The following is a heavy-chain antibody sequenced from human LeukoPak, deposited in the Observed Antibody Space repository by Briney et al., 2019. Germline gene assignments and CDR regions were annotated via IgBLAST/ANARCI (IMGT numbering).Heavy chain of an antibody. J-gene: IGHJ4*02. CDR1: GFTFGDYA. V-gene: IGHV3-49*03. CDR2: IRSKAFGGTT. Sequence: PGGSLRLSCRASGFTFGDYATSWFRQAPGKGLEWVGFIRSKAFGGTTEHAASVKGRFTISRDDSKSIAYLEMNSLRAEDTAVYYCARDYDFYFDYWGQGTLVTVSS. CDR3: ARDYDFYFDY. D-gene: IGHD3-3*01.